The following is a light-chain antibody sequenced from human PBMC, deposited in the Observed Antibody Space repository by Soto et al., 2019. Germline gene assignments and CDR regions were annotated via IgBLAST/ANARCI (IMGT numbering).Light chain of an antibody. CDR2: GAS. Sequence: ESVLTQSPGTLSLSPGERATLSCRASQSVSSSYLAWYQQKPGQAPRLLIYGASSRATGIPDRFSGSGSETDFTLTISRLEPEDFALYYCQQYGSSAPITFGQGTRLEI. V-gene: IGKV3-20*01. CDR1: QSVSSSY. J-gene: IGKJ5*01. CDR3: QQYGSSAPIT.